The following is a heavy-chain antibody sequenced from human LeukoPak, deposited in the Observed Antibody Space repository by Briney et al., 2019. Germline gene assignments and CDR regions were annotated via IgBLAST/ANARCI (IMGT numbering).Heavy chain of an antibody. Sequence: SETLSLTCTVSGDSISSSNYYWGWIRQPPGKGLEWIGHIYYSGSTYYNPSLKSRFTISVDTSKNQFSLKLSSVTAADTAVYYCANSGWCGPRPFWGQGTLVTVSS. CDR3: ANSGWCGPRPF. CDR1: GDSISSSNYY. D-gene: IGHD6-19*01. J-gene: IGHJ4*02. CDR2: IYYSGST. V-gene: IGHV4-39*07.